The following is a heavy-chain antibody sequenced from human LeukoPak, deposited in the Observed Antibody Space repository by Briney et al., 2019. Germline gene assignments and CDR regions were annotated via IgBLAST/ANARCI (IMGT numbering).Heavy chain of an antibody. Sequence: ASVKVSCKTSGYTFTNYHMHWLRQAPGQGLEWMGIINPSGGGTSYAQKFQGRVAMTRDTSTSTVYMELNSLRSEDTAVYYCARDLYYFGSGSSYTTLDYWGQGARVTVSS. CDR2: INPSGGGT. J-gene: IGHJ4*02. V-gene: IGHV1-46*01. CDR3: ARDLYYFGSGSSYTTLDY. CDR1: GYTFTNYH. D-gene: IGHD3-10*01.